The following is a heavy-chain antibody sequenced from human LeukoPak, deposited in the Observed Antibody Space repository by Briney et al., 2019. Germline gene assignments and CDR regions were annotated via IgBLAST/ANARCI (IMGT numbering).Heavy chain of an antibody. CDR1: GFIFSTFA. CDR2: ISYDGNFR. J-gene: IGHJ3*02. CDR3: ARPSPPGGIVYGFHI. V-gene: IGHV3-30*01. D-gene: IGHD3-16*02. Sequence: GRSLRLSCAASGFIFSTFAMHWARQAPGKGLEWVALISYDGNFRNYAESVKGRFTISRDNSKNTVLLQMNSLGAEDTAVYYCARPSPPGGIVYGFHIWGQGPMVSVSS.